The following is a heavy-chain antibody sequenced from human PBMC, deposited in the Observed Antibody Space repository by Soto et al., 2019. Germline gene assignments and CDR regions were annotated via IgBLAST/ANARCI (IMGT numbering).Heavy chain of an antibody. CDR3: AKDCSGASCGFDM. CDR1: GYTFGKYG. V-gene: IGHV1-18*01. J-gene: IGHJ4*02. D-gene: IGHD2-15*01. Sequence: ASVKVSCKASGYTFGKYGISWVRQAPGQGLEWVGWISVYHGNTVHAQKFRGRANMTTDTSTSTAYMELESLKSDDTATYYCAKDCSGASCGFDMWGQGTLVNVSS. CDR2: ISVYHGNT.